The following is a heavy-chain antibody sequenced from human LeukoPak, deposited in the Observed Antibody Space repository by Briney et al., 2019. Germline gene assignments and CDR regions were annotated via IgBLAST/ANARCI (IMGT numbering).Heavy chain of an antibody. CDR2: SDLYDDK. CDR3: ARTQWLRTENLGVGFDY. Sequence: ESGPTLVHPAQPLTLTCTLSGFSLSTSGMCVSWIRQAPGKALEWLALSDLYDDKFYSTALSTSLTISTDTSKNQVVLTMTNMDPVDTATYYCARTQWLRTENLGVGFDYWGQGTLVTVSS. D-gene: IGHD6-19*01. V-gene: IGHV2-70*01. CDR1: GFSLSTSGMC. J-gene: IGHJ4*02.